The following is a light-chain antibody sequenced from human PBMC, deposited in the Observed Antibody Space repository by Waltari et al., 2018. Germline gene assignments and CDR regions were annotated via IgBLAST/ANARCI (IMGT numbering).Light chain of an antibody. CDR2: DVR. V-gene: IGLV2-14*03. CDR3: SSYTSNSTLV. CDR1: SSDVGGYHY. J-gene: IGLJ2*01. Sequence: QSALTQPASVSGSPGQSITISCTGPSSDVGGYHYVSWSQRQPGKAPKLLIDDVRNRPSGVSARCSGSGSGNTASLTISGLQAEDEADYYCSSYTSNSTLVFGEGTKLTVL.